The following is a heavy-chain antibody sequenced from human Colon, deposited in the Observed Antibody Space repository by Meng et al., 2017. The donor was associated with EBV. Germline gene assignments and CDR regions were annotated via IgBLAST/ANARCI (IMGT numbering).Heavy chain of an antibody. CDR1: DGFFSGYY. CDR2: NNHSGSN. J-gene: IGHJ5*02. CDR3: ARGGRESITIRRGYNWFDP. V-gene: IGHV4-34*02. Sequence: QLRHCGVGLVRPPETLSPPWAVDDGFFSGYYGSSIPQPHRQGREWIGENNHSGSNNYHPSLKGRVTISVDTSKHQFSLKLTSVTAADTALYYCARGGRESITIRRGYNWFDPWGQGTLVTVSS. D-gene: IGHD3-10*01.